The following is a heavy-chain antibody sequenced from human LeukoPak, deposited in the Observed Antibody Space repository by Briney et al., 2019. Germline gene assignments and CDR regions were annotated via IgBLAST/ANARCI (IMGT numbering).Heavy chain of an antibody. V-gene: IGHV1-2*02. CDR2: INPNSGGT. D-gene: IGHD1-26*01. J-gene: IGHJ6*03. CDR1: GYTFTSYA. CDR3: ARAELGRGYYYYYMDV. Sequence: ASVKVSCKASGYTFTSYAMHWVRQAPGQRLEWMGWINPNSGGTNYAQKFQGRVTMTRDTSISTAYMELSRLRSDDTAVYYCARAELGRGYYYYYMDVWGKGTTVTVSS.